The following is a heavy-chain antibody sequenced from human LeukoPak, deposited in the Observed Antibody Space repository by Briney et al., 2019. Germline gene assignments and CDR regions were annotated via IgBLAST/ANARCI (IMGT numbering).Heavy chain of an antibody. CDR3: AKFPRNFVAYYYYYMDV. Sequence: GGSLRLSCEASGFTFRTYGMHWVRQAPGEGLEWVAILSYVGSHENYADSVKGRFTISRGNSRNTLYLPMNSLRAEDTAVYYCAKFPRNFVAYYYYYMDVWGKGTTVTVSS. CDR1: GFTFRTYG. CDR2: LSYVGSHE. D-gene: IGHD1-14*01. V-gene: IGHV3-30*18. J-gene: IGHJ6*03.